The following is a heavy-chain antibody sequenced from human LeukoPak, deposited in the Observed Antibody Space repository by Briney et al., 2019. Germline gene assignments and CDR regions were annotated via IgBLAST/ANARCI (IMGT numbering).Heavy chain of an antibody. V-gene: IGHV3-11*01. D-gene: IGHD3-10*01. J-gene: IGHJ5*02. CDR1: GFSDSYYY. CDR2: ITKKTAI. Sequence: GGSLRLSWAASGFSDSYYYMNWLRQSPGKGLEWVSHITKKTAIEYADSVKGRFTISRDNANNLLLLQMDSLRPEDTGVYYCARGTYYSGSGPGNWVAPWGHGTLVTVSS. CDR3: ARGTYYSGSGPGNWVAP.